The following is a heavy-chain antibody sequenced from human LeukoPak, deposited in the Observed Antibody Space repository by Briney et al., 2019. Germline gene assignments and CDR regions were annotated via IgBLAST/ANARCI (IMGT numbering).Heavy chain of an antibody. D-gene: IGHD6-6*01. Sequence: GGSLRLSCAASGFTFDDYAMHWVRQAPGRGLEWVSGISWNGGSIVYAASVKGRFTISIDNAKSSLYLPMNSLRAEDTALYYCAKTGTYSSSSGYIDSWGQGTLVTVSS. CDR1: GFTFDDYA. CDR2: ISWNGGSI. V-gene: IGHV3-9*01. J-gene: IGHJ4*02. CDR3: AKTGTYSSSSGYIDS.